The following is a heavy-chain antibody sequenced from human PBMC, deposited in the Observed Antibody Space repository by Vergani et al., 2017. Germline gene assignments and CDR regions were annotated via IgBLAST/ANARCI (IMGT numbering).Heavy chain of an antibody. Sequence: QVQLQQWGAGLLKPSETLSLTCAVYGGSFSGYYWSWIRQPPGKGLEWIGEINHSGSTNYNPSLKSRVTISVDTSKNQFSLKLSSVTAADTAVYYCARDNSYYDVWSGYYRAEYFQHWGQGTLVTVSS. J-gene: IGHJ1*01. CDR2: INHSGST. V-gene: IGHV4-34*01. CDR1: GGSFSGYY. D-gene: IGHD3-3*01. CDR3: ARDNSYYDVWSGYYRAEYFQH.